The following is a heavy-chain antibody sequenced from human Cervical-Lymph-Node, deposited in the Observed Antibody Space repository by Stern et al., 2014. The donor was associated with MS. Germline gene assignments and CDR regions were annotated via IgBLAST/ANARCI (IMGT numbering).Heavy chain of an antibody. Sequence: VQLVESGGGLVKTGGSLRLSCAASGFTFSAFYMTWMRQAPGKVLEWVTYITTTGSTTYYADSVKGRFTISRDNAKNSVSLQMNSRRAEETAVYYCVRSGAGNWFDPWGQGTLVTVSS. CDR2: ITTTGSTT. J-gene: IGHJ5*02. V-gene: IGHV3-11*01. D-gene: IGHD3-10*01. CDR1: GFTFSAFY. CDR3: VRSGAGNWFDP.